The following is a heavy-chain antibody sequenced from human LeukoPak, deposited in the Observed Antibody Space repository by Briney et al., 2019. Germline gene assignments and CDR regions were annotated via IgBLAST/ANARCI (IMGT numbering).Heavy chain of an antibody. CDR3: ASARGGSYWDYFDY. J-gene: IGHJ4*02. CDR2: ISGSGGST. CDR1: GFTFSSYA. D-gene: IGHD1-26*01. Sequence: GGSLRLSCAASGFTFSSYAMSWVRQAPGKGLEWVSAISGSGGSTYYADSVKGRFTISRDNSKNTLYLQMNSLRAEDTAVYYCASARGGSYWDYFDYWGQGTLVTVSP. V-gene: IGHV3-23*01.